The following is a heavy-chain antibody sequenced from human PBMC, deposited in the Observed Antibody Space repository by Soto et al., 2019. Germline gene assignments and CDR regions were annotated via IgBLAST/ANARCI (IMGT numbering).Heavy chain of an antibody. CDR1: GGSISSGDYY. J-gene: IGHJ4*02. CDR2: IYYSGST. D-gene: IGHD5-18*01. Sequence: PSETLSLTCTVSGGSISSGDYYWSWIRQPPGKGLEWIGYIYYSGSTYYNPSLKSRVTISVDTSKNQFSLKLSSVTAADTAVYYCARVSSGYGDYYFDYWGQGTLVTVSS. V-gene: IGHV4-30-4*01. CDR3: ARVSSGYGDYYFDY.